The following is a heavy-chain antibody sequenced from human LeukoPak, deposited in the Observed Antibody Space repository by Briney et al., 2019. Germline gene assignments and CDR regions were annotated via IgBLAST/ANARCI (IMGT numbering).Heavy chain of an antibody. CDR3: ARHTPFSYSSSWYWNY. J-gene: IGHJ4*02. CDR2: IYYSGST. CDR1: GGSISSYY. V-gene: IGHV4-59*08. Sequence: SETLSLTCTVSGGSISSYYWSWIRQPPGKGLEWIGYIYYSGSTNYNPSLKSRVTISVDTSKNQFSLKLSSVTAADTAVYYCARHTPFSYSSSWYWNYWGQGTLVTVSS. D-gene: IGHD6-13*01.